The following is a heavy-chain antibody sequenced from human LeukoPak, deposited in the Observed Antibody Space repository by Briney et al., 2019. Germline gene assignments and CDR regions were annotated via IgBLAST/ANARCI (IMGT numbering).Heavy chain of an antibody. CDR3: ARERAIASRRPYCFDY. V-gene: IGHV3-11*01. J-gene: IGHJ4*02. CDR1: GFTFSDYY. D-gene: IGHD6-6*01. CDR2: ISSSGSTI. Sequence: PGGSLRLSCAASGFTFSDYYMSWFRQAPGKGLEWISYISSSGSTIYYADSVKGRFTISRDNARNSLYLQMNSLRAEDTAVYYCARERAIASRRPYCFDYWGQGTLVTVSS.